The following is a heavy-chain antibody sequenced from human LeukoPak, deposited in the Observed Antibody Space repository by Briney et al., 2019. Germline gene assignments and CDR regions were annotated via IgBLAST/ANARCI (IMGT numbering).Heavy chain of an antibody. D-gene: IGHD6-19*01. Sequence: PGGSLRLSCAASGFTFSSYWMHWVRQAPGKGLVWVSRINSDGSSTSYADSVKGRFTISRDNAKNTLYLQMNSLRAEDTAAYYCARADGYSSGWYCDYWGQGTLATVSS. J-gene: IGHJ4*02. V-gene: IGHV3-74*01. CDR2: INSDGSST. CDR1: GFTFSSYW. CDR3: ARADGYSSGWYCDY.